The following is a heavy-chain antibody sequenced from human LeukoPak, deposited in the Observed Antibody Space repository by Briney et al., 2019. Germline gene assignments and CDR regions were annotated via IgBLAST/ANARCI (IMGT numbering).Heavy chain of an antibody. D-gene: IGHD3-3*01. CDR3: ARHIASIFGVLKP. CDR2: ISYSGSP. J-gene: IGHJ5*02. Sequence: SETLSLTCTVSDGSISSSSYYWGWIRQPPGKGLEWIGSISYSGSPYYNSSLKSRVTISVDTSKNQFSLKLSSVTAADTAVYYCARHIASIFGVLKPWGQGTLVTVSS. V-gene: IGHV4-39*01. CDR1: DGSISSSSYY.